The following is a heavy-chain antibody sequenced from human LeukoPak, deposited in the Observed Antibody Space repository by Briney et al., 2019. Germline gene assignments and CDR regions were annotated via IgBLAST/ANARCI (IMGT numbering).Heavy chain of an antibody. CDR2: ISGGGEST. J-gene: IGHJ4*02. CDR1: GFTFSTYA. D-gene: IGHD6-13*01. CDR3: AKERSSRWYVNSLDY. Sequence: GGSLRLSCAASGFTFSTYAMSWVRQAPEKGLEWVSGISGGGESTYYADSVKGRLTISRDNSKKTLYLQMNSLRADDTAVYYCAKERSSRWYVNSLDYWGQGTLVTVSS. V-gene: IGHV3-23*01.